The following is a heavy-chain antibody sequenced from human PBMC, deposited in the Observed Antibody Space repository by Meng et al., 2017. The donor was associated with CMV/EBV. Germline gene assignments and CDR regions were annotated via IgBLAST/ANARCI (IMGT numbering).Heavy chain of an antibody. J-gene: IGHJ4*02. D-gene: IGHD5-12*01. CDR1: GFTFSDYY. V-gene: IGHV3-11*01. Sequence: GESLKISCAASGFTFSDYYMSWIRQAPGKGLEWVSYISSSGSTIYYADSVKGRFTISRDNAKNSLYLQMNSLRAEDTAVCYCARGRRGYSGYDFYDYWGQGTLVTVSS. CDR2: ISSSGSTI. CDR3: ARGRRGYSGYDFYDY.